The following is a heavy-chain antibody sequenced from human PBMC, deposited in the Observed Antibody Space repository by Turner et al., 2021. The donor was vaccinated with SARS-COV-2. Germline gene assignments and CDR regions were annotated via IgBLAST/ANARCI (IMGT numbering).Heavy chain of an antibody. CDR1: GYTLTELS. V-gene: IGHV1-24*01. CDR3: ATGYAYCGGDCSIHY. CDR2: FDPEDGET. Sequence: QVQLVQSGAEEKKPGASVKVSCKVSGYTLTELSMHWVRQAPGKGLEWMGGFDPEDGETIYAQKFQDRVTMTEDTSTDTAYMELSSLRSEDTALYYCATGYAYCGGDCSIHYWGQGTLVTVSS. D-gene: IGHD2-21*02. J-gene: IGHJ4*02.